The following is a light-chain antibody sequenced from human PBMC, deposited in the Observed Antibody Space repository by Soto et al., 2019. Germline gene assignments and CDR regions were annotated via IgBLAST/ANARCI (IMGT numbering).Light chain of an antibody. CDR2: GAS. Sequence: EIVLTQSPGTLSLSPGEGATLSCRASQSVSSSYLAWYQQNRGQAPRLLIYGASTRATGTPDRFSGSGSGTDFNLTITRLDAEDFAVYYCQQYGSSRWTFGQGTKVEIK. CDR1: QSVSSSY. CDR3: QQYGSSRWT. V-gene: IGKV3-20*01. J-gene: IGKJ1*01.